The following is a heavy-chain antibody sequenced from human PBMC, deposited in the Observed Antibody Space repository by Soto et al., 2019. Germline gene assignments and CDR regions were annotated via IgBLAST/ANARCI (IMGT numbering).Heavy chain of an antibody. CDR3: ARGQRALIPYDPFDP. CDR1: GFTLSSSA. Sequence: GGSLRLSCAASGFTLSSSAMSWVRQAPGKGLEWVSTFSGTGGYTYYADSVKGRFTISRDDSKNTLFLHMNSLRAAAPAVYYCARGQRALIPYDPFDPWGQGTLVTVSS. D-gene: IGHD5-12*01. J-gene: IGHJ5*02. CDR2: FSGTGGYT. V-gene: IGHV3-23*01.